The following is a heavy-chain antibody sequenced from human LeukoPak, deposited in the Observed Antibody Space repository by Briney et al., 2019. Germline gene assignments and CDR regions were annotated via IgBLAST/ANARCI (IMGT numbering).Heavy chain of an antibody. Sequence: GGSLRLSCAASGFTFTDFQMNWVRQAPGKGLEWVSSISGSGTNIYYADSVKGRFTVSRDNAKNSLHLQMNSLRAEDTAVYYCSRAIFADQWLVPNWFDPWGQGTLVTVSS. D-gene: IGHD6-19*01. CDR2: ISGSGTNI. V-gene: IGHV3-48*03. CDR1: GFTFTDFQ. J-gene: IGHJ5*02. CDR3: SRAIFADQWLVPNWFDP.